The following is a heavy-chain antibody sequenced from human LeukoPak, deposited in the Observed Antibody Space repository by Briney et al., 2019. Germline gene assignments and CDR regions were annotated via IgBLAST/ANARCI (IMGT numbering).Heavy chain of an antibody. D-gene: IGHD3-22*01. CDR3: ARDRSPEGYYDSSHWDYYHGMDV. CDR1: GGSIRSSYYY. V-gene: IGHV4-39*07. Sequence: SETLSLTCTVSGGSIRSSYYYWGWIRQPPGKGLEWIGSIYYSGSTNYNPSLKSRVTISVDTSKNQFSLNLSSVTAADTAMYYCARDRSPEGYYDSSHWDYYHGMDVWGQGTTVTVSS. J-gene: IGHJ6*02. CDR2: IYYSGST.